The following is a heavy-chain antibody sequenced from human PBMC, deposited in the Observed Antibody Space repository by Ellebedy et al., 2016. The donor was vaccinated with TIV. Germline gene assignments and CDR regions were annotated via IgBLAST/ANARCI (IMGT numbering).Heavy chain of an antibody. CDR3: ARKGCSGGSCPNWFDP. CDR2: INPSGGST. V-gene: IGHV1-46*01. CDR1: GYTFTAYY. Sequence: GESLKISCKGSGYTFTAYYMHWVRQAPGQGLEWMGTINPSGGSTSYAQKFQGRVTMTRDTSTSTVYMELSSLRSEDTAMYYCARKGCSGGSCPNWFDPWGQGTLVTVSS. D-gene: IGHD2-15*01. J-gene: IGHJ5*02.